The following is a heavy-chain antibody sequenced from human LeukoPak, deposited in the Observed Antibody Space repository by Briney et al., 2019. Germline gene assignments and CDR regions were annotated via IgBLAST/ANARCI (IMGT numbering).Heavy chain of an antibody. D-gene: IGHD2-2*01. V-gene: IGHV3-48*01. CDR2: ISSGGSTI. CDR1: EFIFHIYS. CDR3: ARGEGEYQLPELAY. Sequence: PGGSLRLSCAASEFIFHIYSMNWVRQAPGKGLEWISYISSGGSTIYYADSVKGRFTISRDNAKNSLFLQMDSLRAEDTAVYYCARGEGEYQLPELAYWGLGTLVTVSS. J-gene: IGHJ4*02.